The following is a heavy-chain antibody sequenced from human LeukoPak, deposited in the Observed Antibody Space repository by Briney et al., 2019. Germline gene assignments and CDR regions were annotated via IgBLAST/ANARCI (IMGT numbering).Heavy chain of an antibody. V-gene: IGHV3-11*06. Sequence: GGSLRLSCAASGFTFSDYYMSWIRQAPGKGLEWVSYISSRSSYTKYADSVKGRFTISRDNAKNSLHLQMNSLRAEDTAVYYCASSLTPGDGYNSRPFDYWGQGTLVTVSS. CDR1: GFTFSDYY. D-gene: IGHD5-24*01. CDR3: ASSLTPGDGYNSRPFDY. CDR2: ISSRSSYT. J-gene: IGHJ4*02.